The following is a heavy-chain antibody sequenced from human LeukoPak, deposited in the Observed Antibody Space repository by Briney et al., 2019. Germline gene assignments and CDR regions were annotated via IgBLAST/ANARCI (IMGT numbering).Heavy chain of an antibody. CDR2: IYYSGST. J-gene: IGHJ4*02. D-gene: IGHD3-22*01. CDR3: ARGYYDSSGWYYFDY. CDR1: GGSISSGGYY. V-gene: IGHV4-31*03. Sequence: SETLPLTCTVSGGSISSGGYYWSWIRQHPGKGLEWIGYIYYSGSTYYNPSLKSRVTISVDTSKNQFSLKLSSVTAADTAVYYCARGYYDSSGWYYFDYWGQGTLVTVSS.